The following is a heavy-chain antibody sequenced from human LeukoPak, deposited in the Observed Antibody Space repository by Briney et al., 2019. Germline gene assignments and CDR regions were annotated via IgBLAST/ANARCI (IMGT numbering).Heavy chain of an antibody. CDR3: ARDLSATWYSLAY. CDR1: GLNFRDYG. J-gene: IGHJ4*02. CDR2: INWDGENT. Sequence: GGSLRLSCSGSGLNFRDYGLCWVRQAPGKGLEWVSGINWDGENTAYADSVKGRFTISRDNADNAVYLQMDSLRVEDTALYYCARDLSATWYSLAYWGRGTLVTVSS. V-gene: IGHV3-20*04. D-gene: IGHD2-15*01.